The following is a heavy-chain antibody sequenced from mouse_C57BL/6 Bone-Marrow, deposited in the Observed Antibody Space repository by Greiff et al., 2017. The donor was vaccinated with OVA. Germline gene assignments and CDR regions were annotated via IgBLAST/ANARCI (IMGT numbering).Heavy chain of an antibody. D-gene: IGHD4-1*01. Sequence: EVQVVESGEGLVKPGGSLKLSCAASGFTFSSYAMSWVRQTPEKRLEWVAYISSGGDYIYYADTVKGRFTISRDNARNTLYLQMSSLKSEDTAMYYCTRGKLGGGFAYWGQGTLVTVSA. V-gene: IGHV5-9-1*02. CDR3: TRGKLGGGFAY. J-gene: IGHJ3*01. CDR2: ISSGGDYI. CDR1: GFTFSSYA.